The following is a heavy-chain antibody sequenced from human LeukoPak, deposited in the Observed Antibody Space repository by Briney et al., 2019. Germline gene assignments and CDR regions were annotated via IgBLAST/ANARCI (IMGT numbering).Heavy chain of an antibody. CDR2: ISYSGST. Sequence: PSETLSLTCTVSGGSISSYYWSWIRQPPGKGLEWIGHISYSGSTNYNPSLKSRVTLSVDTSKNQFSLKLSSVTAADTAVYYCARVSSNSAPFDYWGQGTLVTVSS. V-gene: IGHV4-59*01. D-gene: IGHD6-13*01. CDR3: ARVSSNSAPFDY. CDR1: GGSISSYY. J-gene: IGHJ4*02.